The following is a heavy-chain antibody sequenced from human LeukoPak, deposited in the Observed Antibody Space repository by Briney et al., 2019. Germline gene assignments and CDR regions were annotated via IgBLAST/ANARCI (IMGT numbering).Heavy chain of an antibody. D-gene: IGHD2-2*01. Sequence: PSETLSLTCTVSGGSISSYYWSWIRQPPGKGLEWIGYIYYSGSTNYNPSLKSRVTISVDTSKNQFSLKLSSVTAADTAVYYCARDSLLYCSSTSCYADDYWGQGTLVTVSS. CDR1: GGSISSYY. V-gene: IGHV4-59*01. CDR2: IYYSGST. J-gene: IGHJ4*02. CDR3: ARDSLLYCSSTSCYADDY.